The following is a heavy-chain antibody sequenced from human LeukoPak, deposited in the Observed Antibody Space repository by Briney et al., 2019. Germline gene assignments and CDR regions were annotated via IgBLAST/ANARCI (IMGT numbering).Heavy chain of an antibody. CDR3: ARELVEPAAMEFDP. CDR2: ISKSGRII. V-gene: IGHV3-48*03. D-gene: IGHD2-2*01. J-gene: IGHJ5*02. Sequence: GGSLRLSCAASGFTFSNYEMNWVRQAPGKGLEWVSYISKSGRIIYYADSVKGRFIISSDDAKNSVYLQMNSLRAEDTAHYYCARELVEPAAMEFDPWGQGTLVTVSS. CDR1: GFTFSNYE.